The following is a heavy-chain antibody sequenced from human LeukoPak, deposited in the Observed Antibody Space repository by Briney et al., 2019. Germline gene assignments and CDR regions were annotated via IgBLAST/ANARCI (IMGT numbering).Heavy chain of an antibody. CDR2: ISGSGGST. V-gene: IGHV3-23*01. Sequence: GGSLTLSCAASGFTFSSYAMSWVRQAPGKGLEWVSAISGSGGSTYYADSLKGRFTISRDNSKNTLYLQMNSLRAEDTAVYYCAKDPGYCSGGSCYYFDYWGQGTLVTVSS. CDR1: GFTFSSYA. J-gene: IGHJ4*02. CDR3: AKDPGYCSGGSCYYFDY. D-gene: IGHD2-15*01.